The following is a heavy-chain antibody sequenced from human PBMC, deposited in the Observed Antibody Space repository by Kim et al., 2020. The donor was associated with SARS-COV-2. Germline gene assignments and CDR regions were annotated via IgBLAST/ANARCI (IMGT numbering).Heavy chain of an antibody. V-gene: IGHV3-7*01. CDR1: GITFSSYW. CDR2: INEDGSEK. CDR3: ARQGFAGWQHIDY. J-gene: IGHJ4*02. Sequence: GGSLRLSCTASGITFSSYWMSWVRQAPGKGLEWVANINEDGSEKYYVDSVKGRFTISRDKAKNSVYLQMNSLRGEDTAVYYCARQGFAGWQHIDYCGQRT. D-gene: IGHD2-15*01.